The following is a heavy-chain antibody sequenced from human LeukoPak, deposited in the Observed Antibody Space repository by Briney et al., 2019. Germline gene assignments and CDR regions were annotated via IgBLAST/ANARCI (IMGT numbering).Heavy chain of an antibody. D-gene: IGHD3-22*01. CDR3: ASRDSSGYETAHWGAFDI. CDR2: ISYDGSNK. CDR1: GFTFSSYG. V-gene: IGHV3-30*03. Sequence: GGSLRLSCAASGFTFSSYGMHWVRQAPGKGLEWVAVISYDGSNKYYADSVKGRFTISRDNSKNTLYLQMNSLRAEDTAVYYCASRDSSGYETAHWGAFDIWGQGTMVTVSS. J-gene: IGHJ3*02.